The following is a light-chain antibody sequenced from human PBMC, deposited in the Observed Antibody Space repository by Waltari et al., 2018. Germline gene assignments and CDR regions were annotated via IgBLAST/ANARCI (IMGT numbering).Light chain of an antibody. CDR3: CSYAASSTWV. Sequence: QSALTQPASVSGSPGQSITIPCTGTSSSVGNNNLVSWYQQHPGKAPKLMIYEVPTRPSGVSNRFSGSKSGHTASLTISGLQAEDEADYYCCSYAASSTWVFGGGTKLTVL. CDR1: SSSVGNNNL. J-gene: IGLJ3*02. V-gene: IGLV2-23*02. CDR2: EVP.